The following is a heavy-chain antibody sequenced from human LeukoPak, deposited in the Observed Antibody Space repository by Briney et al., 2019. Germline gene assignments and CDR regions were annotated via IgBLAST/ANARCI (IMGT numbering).Heavy chain of an antibody. D-gene: IGHD2-15*01. V-gene: IGHV3-21*04. J-gene: IGHJ5*02. CDR1: GFTFSSYS. CDR2: ISSSSSYI. CDR3: ARAGAVVDNWFDP. Sequence: GGSLRLSCAASGFTFSSYSMNWVRQAPGKGLEWVSSISSSSSYIYYADSVKGRFTISRDNAKNSLYLQMNSLRAEDTAAYYCARAGAVVDNWFDPWGQGTLVTVSS.